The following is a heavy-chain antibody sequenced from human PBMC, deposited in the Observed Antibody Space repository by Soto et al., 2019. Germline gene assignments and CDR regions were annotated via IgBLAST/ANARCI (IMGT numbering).Heavy chain of an antibody. J-gene: IGHJ2*01. CDR1: GYTFINYG. D-gene: IGHD6-19*01. V-gene: IGHV1-3*01. Sequence: VASVKVSCKVSGYTFINYGMHWVRQAPGQRLEWMGWINGGNGHTKYSQKFQGRVTITRDTSASTVYMELSSLRSEDTAVYYCARSGYSSGWYHWYFDFWGRGTLVTVSS. CDR3: ARSGYSSGWYHWYFDF. CDR2: INGGNGHT.